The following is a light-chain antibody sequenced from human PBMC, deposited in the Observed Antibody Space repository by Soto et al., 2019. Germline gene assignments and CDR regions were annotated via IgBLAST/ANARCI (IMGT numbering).Light chain of an antibody. Sequence: EIVLTQSPATLSLSPGERATLSCRASQSISNKLAWYQHKPGQAPRLLIYDTSTRVAGIPARFTGSGSGTDFTLTISRLEPEDFAVYYCQQYGSSGTFGQGTKVDI. CDR2: DTS. J-gene: IGKJ1*01. CDR1: QSISNK. V-gene: IGKV3-20*01. CDR3: QQYGSSGT.